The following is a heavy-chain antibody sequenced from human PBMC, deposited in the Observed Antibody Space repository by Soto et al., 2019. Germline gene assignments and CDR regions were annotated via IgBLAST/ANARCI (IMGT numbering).Heavy chain of an antibody. CDR3: ARGPGGGSSDDAFDIAAARHYNWFDP. D-gene: IGHD6-13*01. CDR2: IYYSGST. CDR1: GDSISISSYY. J-gene: IGHJ5*02. V-gene: IGHV4-39*01. Sequence: SDTLSLTCTVSGDSISISSYYWGWIRHPPGKGLEWIGIIYYSGSTDYNPSLKSRVTMDTSKNQFSLKLSSVTAADTAMYYCARGPGGGSSDDAFDIAAARHYNWFDPWAREPWSPSPQ.